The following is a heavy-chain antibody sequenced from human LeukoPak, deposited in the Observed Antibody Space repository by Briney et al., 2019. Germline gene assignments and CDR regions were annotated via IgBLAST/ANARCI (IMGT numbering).Heavy chain of an antibody. Sequence: GGSLRLSCATSGFTFSSYAMSWVRQAPGKGLEWVAVISYDGSNKYYADSVKGRFTISRDNSKNTLYLQMSSLRSEDTAVYYCAKGVYCSSTSCLPYGMDVWGQGTTVTVSS. CDR2: ISYDGSNK. D-gene: IGHD2-2*01. CDR3: AKGVYCSSTSCLPYGMDV. CDR1: GFTFSSYA. V-gene: IGHV3-30*18. J-gene: IGHJ6*02.